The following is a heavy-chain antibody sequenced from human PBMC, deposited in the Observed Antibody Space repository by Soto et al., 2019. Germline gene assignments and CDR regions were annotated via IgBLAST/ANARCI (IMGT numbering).Heavy chain of an antibody. Sequence: QVQLQESGPGLVKPSATLSLTCTVSGDSMKNSYWNWIRQPPGKGLEWVGDIYWSGTTNYSPSLKSRGTMSVDTSKDQFSLKLSSVTAADTAVYYWARGTQLWYSRYFDVWGRGTLVTVSS. J-gene: IGHJ2*01. V-gene: IGHV4-59*01. CDR2: IYWSGTT. CDR3: ARGTQLWYSRYFDV. CDR1: GDSMKNSY. D-gene: IGHD2-15*01.